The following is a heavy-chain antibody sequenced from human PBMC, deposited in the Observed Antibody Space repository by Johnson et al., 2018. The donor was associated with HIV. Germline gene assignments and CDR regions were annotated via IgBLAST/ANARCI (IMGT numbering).Heavy chain of an antibody. V-gene: IGHV3-7*01. CDR1: GFTFSSYW. CDR3: AREGEPDGFDI. CDR2: IKEDVSEK. J-gene: IGHJ3*02. D-gene: IGHD3-16*01. Sequence: VQLVESGGGLVQPGGSLRLSCAASGFTFSSYWMNWVRQDPGKGLEWVANIKEDVSEKYYVDSVRGRFTISRDNAKNSLYLQMNSLRAEDTAVYYCAREGEPDGFDIWGQGTMVTVSS.